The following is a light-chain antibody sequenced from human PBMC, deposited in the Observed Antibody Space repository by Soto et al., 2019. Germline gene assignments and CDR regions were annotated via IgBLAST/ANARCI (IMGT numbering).Light chain of an antibody. Sequence: EIVMTQSPATLSVSPGERATLSCRASQSVSSNLAWYQQKPGQAPRLLIYGASTRATGIPARFSGSGSGTEFPRTVSSLQSEDFAVYYCQQYNNWLGAFGPGTKVDIK. V-gene: IGKV3-15*01. CDR1: QSVSSN. CDR2: GAS. CDR3: QQYNNWLGA. J-gene: IGKJ3*01.